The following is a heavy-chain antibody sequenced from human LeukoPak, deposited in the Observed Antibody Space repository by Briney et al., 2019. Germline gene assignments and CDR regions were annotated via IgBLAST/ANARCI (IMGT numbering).Heavy chain of an antibody. CDR3: ARSGYGDYEWFDP. V-gene: IGHV1-46*01. J-gene: IGHJ5*02. Sequence: ASVKLSCKASGYTFTSYYMHWERQAPGQGLEWMGIINPSVGSTSYAQKFQGRVTMTRDTSTSTVYMELSSLSSEDAAVYYCARSGYGDYEWFDPWGQGTLVTVSS. D-gene: IGHD4-17*01. CDR1: GYTFTSYY. CDR2: INPSVGST.